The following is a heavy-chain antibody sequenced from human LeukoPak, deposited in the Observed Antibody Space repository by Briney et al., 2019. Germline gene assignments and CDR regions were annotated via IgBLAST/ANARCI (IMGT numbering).Heavy chain of an antibody. D-gene: IGHD3-10*01. CDR3: ARSGRGTYYYFDW. CDR2: ISGSNGNT. Sequence: GASVKVSCRXSGYSFTRYGMSWLRQAPGQGPEWMGWISGSNGNTNYSQKFQGRVTMTTDISTSTAYMEAWSLRSDDTAVYYCARSGRGTYYYFDWWGQGTLVTVSS. V-gene: IGHV1-18*01. CDR1: GYSFTRYG. J-gene: IGHJ4*02.